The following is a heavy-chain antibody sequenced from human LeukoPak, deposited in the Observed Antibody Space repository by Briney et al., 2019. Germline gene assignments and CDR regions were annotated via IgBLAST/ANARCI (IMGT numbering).Heavy chain of an antibody. J-gene: IGHJ3*02. D-gene: IGHD3-22*01. Sequence: PSETLSLTCTVSGGSISGSSYYWGWIRQPPGKGLEWIGSMYYSGSTYYNPSLKSRITISVDTSKNQFFLNLSSVTAADTAVYYCAKFIIPRLVVIRYTPPDAFDIWGQGTMVTVSS. CDR2: MYYSGST. CDR1: GGSISGSSYY. V-gene: IGHV4-39*01. CDR3: AKFIIPRLVVIRYTPPDAFDI.